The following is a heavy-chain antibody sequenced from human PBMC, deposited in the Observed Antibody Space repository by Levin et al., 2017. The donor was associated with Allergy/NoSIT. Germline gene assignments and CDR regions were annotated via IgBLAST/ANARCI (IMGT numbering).Heavy chain of an antibody. CDR2: ISYSGST. D-gene: IGHD3-10*01. Sequence: SETLSLTCTVSGGSISSNTNYWGWIRQPPGKGLEWIGNISYSGSTYYNPSLKSRVTISVDTSKNQFSLKLSSVTAADTAVYYCARPYFYGSGSWGGYFDLWGRGTLVTVSS. CDR1: GGSISSNTNY. V-gene: IGHV4-39*01. J-gene: IGHJ2*01. CDR3: ARPYFYGSGSWGGYFDL.